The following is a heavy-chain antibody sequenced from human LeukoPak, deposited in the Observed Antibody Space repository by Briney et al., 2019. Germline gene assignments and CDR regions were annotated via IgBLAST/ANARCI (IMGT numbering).Heavy chain of an antibody. Sequence: GGSLRLSCAASGFTFSNYSMNWVRQAPGKGLEWVSYISSSSSTIYYADSVKGRFTISRDNAKNSLYLQMNSLRAEDTAVYYCAREPWGGYSSGWVDYWGQGTLVTVSS. CDR1: GFTFSNYS. V-gene: IGHV3-48*01. CDR3: AREPWGGYSSGWVDY. D-gene: IGHD6-19*01. CDR2: ISSSSSTI. J-gene: IGHJ4*02.